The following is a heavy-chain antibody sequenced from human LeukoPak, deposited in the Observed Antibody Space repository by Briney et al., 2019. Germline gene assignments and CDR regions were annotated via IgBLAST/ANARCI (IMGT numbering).Heavy chain of an antibody. D-gene: IGHD6-19*01. V-gene: IGHV3-33*01. CDR2: IWFDGSNK. CDR3: ARDYEQWRYFDN. CDR1: GFSFSSSG. Sequence: GGSLRLSCAASGFSFSSSGMHWFRQAPGKGLEWVTYIWFDGSNKNYLDSVKGRFTVSRDNSGNTLYLQMNSLRAEDTAVYYCARDYEQWRYFDNWGQGTLVTVSS. J-gene: IGHJ4*02.